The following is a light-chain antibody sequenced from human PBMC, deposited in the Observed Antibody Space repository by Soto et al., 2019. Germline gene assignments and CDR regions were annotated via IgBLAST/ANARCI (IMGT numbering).Light chain of an antibody. CDR1: QSVSSN. CDR2: GAS. Sequence: ERVITQSPSTLSVSPEERATLSCRASQSVSSNLAWYQQKPGQAPRLLIYGASTRATGIPARFSGSGSGTEFTLTISSLQSEDFAVYYCQQYNNWPPVTFGGGTKVDI. J-gene: IGKJ4*01. V-gene: IGKV3-15*01. CDR3: QQYNNWPPVT.